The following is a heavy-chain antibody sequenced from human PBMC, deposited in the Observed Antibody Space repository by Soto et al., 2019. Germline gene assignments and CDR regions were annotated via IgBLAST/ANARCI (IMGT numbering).Heavy chain of an antibody. CDR3: ARANALYYDLLTGGYYYYYMDV. Sequence: EVQLVESGGGLVKPGGSLRLSCAASGFTFSSYSMNWVRQAPGKGLEWVSSISSSSSYIYYADSVKGRFTISRDNAKNSLYLQMNSLRAEDTAVYYCARANALYYDLLTGGYYYYYMDVWGKGTTVTVSS. V-gene: IGHV3-21*01. CDR2: ISSSSSYI. J-gene: IGHJ6*03. CDR1: GFTFSSYS. D-gene: IGHD3-9*01.